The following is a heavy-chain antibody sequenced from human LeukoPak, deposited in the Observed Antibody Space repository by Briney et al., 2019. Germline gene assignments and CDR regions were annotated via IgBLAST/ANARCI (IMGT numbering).Heavy chain of an antibody. CDR2: ISGSGGST. V-gene: IGHV3-23*01. D-gene: IGHD2-2*01. J-gene: IGHJ4*02. Sequence: PGGSLRLSCAASGFTFSSYAMHWVRQAPGKGLEWVSAISGSGGSTYYADSVKGRFTISRDNSKNTLYLQMNSLRAEDTAVYYCAKGVLGYCSSASCSYFDYWGQGTLVTVSS. CDR3: AKGVLGYCSSASCSYFDY. CDR1: GFTFSSYA.